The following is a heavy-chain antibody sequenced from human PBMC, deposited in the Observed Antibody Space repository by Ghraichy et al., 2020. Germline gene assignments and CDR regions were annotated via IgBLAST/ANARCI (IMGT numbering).Heavy chain of an antibody. Sequence: GGSLRLSCAASGFTFSSYAMSWVRQAPGKGLEWVSAISGSGGSTYYADSVKGRFTISRDNSKNTLYLQMNSLRAEDTAVYYCAKDLDSSGWYDYFDYWGQGTLVTVSS. D-gene: IGHD6-19*01. CDR2: ISGSGGST. J-gene: IGHJ4*02. CDR1: GFTFSSYA. V-gene: IGHV3-23*01. CDR3: AKDLDSSGWYDYFDY.